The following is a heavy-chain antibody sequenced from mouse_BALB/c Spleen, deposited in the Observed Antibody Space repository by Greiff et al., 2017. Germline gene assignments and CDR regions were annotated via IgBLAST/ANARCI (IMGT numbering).Heavy chain of an antibody. CDR1: GYTFTDYA. CDR3: ARGGATALMDY. Sequence: QVQLQQSGAELVRPGVSVKISCKGSGYTFTDYAMHWVKQSHAKSLEWIGVISTYYGDASYNQKFKGKATMTVDKSSSTAYMELARLPSEDSAIYYCARGGATALMDYWGQGTSVTVSS. D-gene: IGHD1-2*01. V-gene: IGHV1S137*01. J-gene: IGHJ4*01. CDR2: ISTYYGDA.